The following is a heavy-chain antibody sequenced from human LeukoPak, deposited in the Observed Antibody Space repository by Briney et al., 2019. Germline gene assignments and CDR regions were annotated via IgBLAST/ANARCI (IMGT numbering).Heavy chain of an antibody. CDR2: INSDGSST. Sequence: GRSLSLFYALAGFTFTSAWTHWVRRAAGEGRVGLSRINSDGSSTSDADSVKGRFTISRDNAKNTLYLQMNSLRAVDTAVYYCARGGVMQQLVLGKNPFDYCGQGTLVTVSS. CDR1: GFTFTSAW. D-gene: IGHD6-13*01. V-gene: IGHV3-74*01. CDR3: ARGGVMQQLVLGKNPFDY. J-gene: IGHJ4*02.